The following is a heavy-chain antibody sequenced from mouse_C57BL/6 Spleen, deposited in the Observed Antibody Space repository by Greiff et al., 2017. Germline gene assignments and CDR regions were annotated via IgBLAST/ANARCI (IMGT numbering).Heavy chain of an antibody. Sequence: EVQLVESGGGLVKPGGSLKLSCAASGFTFSSYAMSWVRQTPEKRLEWVATISDGGSYTYYPDNVKGRFTISRDNAKNNLYLQMSHLKSEDTAMYYCAREGNSPWGYFDVWGTGTTVTVSS. J-gene: IGHJ1*03. CDR3: AREGNSPWGYFDV. V-gene: IGHV5-4*01. CDR2: ISDGGSYT. CDR1: GFTFSSYA.